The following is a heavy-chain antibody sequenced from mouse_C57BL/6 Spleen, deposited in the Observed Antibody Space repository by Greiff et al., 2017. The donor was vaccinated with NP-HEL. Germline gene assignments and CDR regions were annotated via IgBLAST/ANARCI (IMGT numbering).Heavy chain of an antibody. D-gene: IGHD2-1*01. CDR1: GYTFTSYW. J-gene: IGHJ3*01. V-gene: IGHV1-52*01. CDR3: AREKGYYGNPFAD. CDR2: IDPSDSET. Sequence: QVQLQQPGAELVRPGSSVKLSCKASGYTFTSYWMHWVKQRPIQGLEWIGNIDPSDSETHYNQKFKDKATLAVDKSSSTAYMQLSSLTSEDAAVYYCAREKGYYGNPFADWGQGTLVTVSA.